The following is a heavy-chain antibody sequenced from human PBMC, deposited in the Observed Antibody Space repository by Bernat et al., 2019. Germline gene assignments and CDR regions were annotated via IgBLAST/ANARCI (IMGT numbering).Heavy chain of an antibody. J-gene: IGHJ6*04. CDR2: IYPGDSAT. D-gene: IGHD6-13*01. V-gene: IGHV5-51*01. CDR3: ARRTGIAALDV. Sequence: EVQLVQSGAEVKKPGESLKISCKGSVYTFTSYWIGWVRQMPGKGLVWMGIIYPGDSATRYSPSFQGEVTISADKSISTACLQWSSLKASDTAMYYCARRTGIAALDVWGKGTTVTVSS. CDR1: VYTFTSYW.